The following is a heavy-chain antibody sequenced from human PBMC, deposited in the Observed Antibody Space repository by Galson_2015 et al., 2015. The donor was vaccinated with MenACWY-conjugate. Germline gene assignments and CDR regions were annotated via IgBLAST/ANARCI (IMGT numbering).Heavy chain of an antibody. D-gene: IGHD3-3*01. CDR1: GFTFSSYA. J-gene: IGHJ4*02. V-gene: IGHV3-23*01. CDR3: VIDGLSRRFLEWLLFVY. Sequence: SLRLSCAASGFTFSSYAMSWVRQAPGKGLEWVSAISGSGGSTYYADSVKGRFTISRDNSKNTLYLQMNSLRAEDTAVYYCVIDGLSRRFLEWLLFVYWGQGTLVTVSS. CDR2: ISGSGGST.